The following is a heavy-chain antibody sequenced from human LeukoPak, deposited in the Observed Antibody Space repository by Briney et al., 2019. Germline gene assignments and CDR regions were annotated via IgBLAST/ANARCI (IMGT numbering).Heavy chain of an antibody. CDR3: ARSSGVWFGELSSSFDY. V-gene: IGHV4-59*08. Sequence: SETLSLTCTVSGGSISSYYWSWIRQPPGKGLGWIGYIYYSGSTNYNPSLKSRVTISVDTSKNQFSLKLSSVTAADTAVYYCARSSGVWFGELSSSFDYWDQGTLVTVSS. D-gene: IGHD3-10*01. J-gene: IGHJ4*02. CDR2: IYYSGST. CDR1: GGSISSYY.